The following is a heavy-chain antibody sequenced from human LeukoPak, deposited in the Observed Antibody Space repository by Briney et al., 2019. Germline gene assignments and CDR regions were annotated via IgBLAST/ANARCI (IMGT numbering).Heavy chain of an antibody. J-gene: IGHJ4*02. D-gene: IGHD3-10*01. V-gene: IGHV4-34*01. CDR3: ARLSVTLIRGVTDRFLDY. CDR1: GGSFSGYY. CDR2: INHSGST. Sequence: SETLSLTCAVYGGSFSGYYWGWIRQPPGKGLEWIGEINHSGSTNYNPSLKSRVTISVDTSKNQFSLKLSSVTAADTAVYFCARLSVTLIRGVTDRFLDYWGQGTLVTVSS.